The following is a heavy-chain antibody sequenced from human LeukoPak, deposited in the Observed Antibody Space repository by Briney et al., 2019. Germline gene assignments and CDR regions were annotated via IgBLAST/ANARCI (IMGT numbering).Heavy chain of an antibody. D-gene: IGHD3-22*01. CDR3: AREPHYYDSSGYYNYFDY. Sequence: GGSLRFSCAASGFTVSSNYMSWVRQAPGKGLEWVSVIYSGGSTYYADSVKGRFTISRGNSKNTLYLQMNSLRAEDTAVYYCAREPHYYDSSGYYNYFDYWGQGTLVTVSS. V-gene: IGHV3-66*01. CDR1: GFTVSSNY. CDR2: IYSGGST. J-gene: IGHJ4*02.